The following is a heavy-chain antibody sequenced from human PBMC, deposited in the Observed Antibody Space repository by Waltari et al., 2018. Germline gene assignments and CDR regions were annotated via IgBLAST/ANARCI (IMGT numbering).Heavy chain of an antibody. CDR2: IYPGDSDT. CDR1: GYSFPSYW. Sequence: EVQLVQSGAEVKKPGESPKIPCKGSGYSFPSYWIGGVRPLPGKGLGWMGIIYPGDSDTRYSPSFQGQVTISADKSISTAYLQWSSLKASDTAMYYCARGPDYDFWSDLDYWGQGTLVTVSS. D-gene: IGHD3-3*01. V-gene: IGHV5-51*01. CDR3: ARGPDYDFWSDLDY. J-gene: IGHJ4*02.